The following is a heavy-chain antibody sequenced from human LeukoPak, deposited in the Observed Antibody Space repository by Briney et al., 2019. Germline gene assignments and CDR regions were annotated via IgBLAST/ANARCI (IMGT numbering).Heavy chain of an antibody. CDR2: IIPIFGTA. V-gene: IGHV1-69*13. CDR1: GGTFSSYA. Sequence: SVKVSCKASGGTFSSYAISWVRQAPGQGLEWMGGIIPIFGTANYAQKFQGRVTITADESTSTAYMELSSLRSEDTAMYYCARPGIVGATRWYFDYWGQGTLVTVSS. D-gene: IGHD1-26*01. J-gene: IGHJ4*02. CDR3: ARPGIVGATRWYFDY.